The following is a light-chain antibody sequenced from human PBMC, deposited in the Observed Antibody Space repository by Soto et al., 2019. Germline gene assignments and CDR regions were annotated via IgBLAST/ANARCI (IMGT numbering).Light chain of an antibody. J-gene: IGLJ1*01. CDR1: SSDVGTYNY. CDR2: DVS. CDR3: SSYTSSSTYV. Sequence: VLTQPRSVSGPPGQSGSISCSGTSSDVGTYNYVSWYQQHPGKAPKLMIYDVSKRPSGVPDRFSGSKSGNTASLTISGLQAEDEADYYCSSYTSSSTYVFGTGTKVTVL. V-gene: IGLV2-11*01.